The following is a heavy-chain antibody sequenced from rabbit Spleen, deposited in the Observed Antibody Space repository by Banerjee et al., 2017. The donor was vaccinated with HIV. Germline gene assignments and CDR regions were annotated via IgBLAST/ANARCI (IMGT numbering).Heavy chain of an antibody. CDR1: GFDFSRGYD. J-gene: IGHJ4*01. CDR2: IGAGSSGST. CDR3: AREVLYADYAAFGDATMYYFDL. Sequence: QEQLEESGGGLVKPGASLTLTCKASGFDFSRGYDMCWVRQAPGKGLEWIACIGAGSSGSTYYANWAKGRFTISKTSSTTVTLQMTSLTAADTATYFYAREVLYADYAAFGDATMYYFDLWGPGTLVTVS. V-gene: IGHV1S45*01. D-gene: IGHD2-1*01.